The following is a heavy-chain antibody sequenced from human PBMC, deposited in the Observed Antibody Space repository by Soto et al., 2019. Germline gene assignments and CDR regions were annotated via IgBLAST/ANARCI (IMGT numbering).Heavy chain of an antibody. D-gene: IGHD3-10*01. CDR2: ISASGGTT. Sequence: EVQLLESGGGLVQPGGSLRLSCAASGFTFTTRAMSWVRQAQGKGLQWVSGISASGGTTYYEDSVKGRLTISRDNSKNMLYLQMNSLRDDDTAVYYCATGTQNFDYWGRGTRVTVYS. CDR3: ATGTQNFDY. J-gene: IGHJ4*02. CDR1: GFTFTTRA. V-gene: IGHV3-23*01.